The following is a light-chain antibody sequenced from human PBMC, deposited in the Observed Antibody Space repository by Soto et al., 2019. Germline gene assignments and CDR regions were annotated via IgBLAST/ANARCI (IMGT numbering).Light chain of an antibody. Sequence: ETVLTQSPGTLSLSPGERATLSCRASQSVSYNYLAWYQQKPGQAPRLLIHDVSRRATGIPYRFSGSGSGTDFTLTISRLEPEDLAVYFCQQFSSSPLTFGQGTKVDIK. CDR2: DVS. CDR1: QSVSYNY. CDR3: QQFSSSPLT. J-gene: IGKJ1*01. V-gene: IGKV3-20*01.